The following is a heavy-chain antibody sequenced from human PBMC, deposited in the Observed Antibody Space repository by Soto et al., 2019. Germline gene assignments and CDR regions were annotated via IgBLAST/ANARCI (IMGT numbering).Heavy chain of an antibody. CDR1: EFTFGNAW. Sequence: EVQLVESGGDLVKPGGSIRLSCAASEFTFGNAWISWVRQAPGKGLEWVGRIKSKADGGTTDYAAPVKGRFTISRDESQKTLYLQMNSLKTEDTAVYYCTSLYYGHWGQGTLVTVSS. CDR2: IKSKADGGTT. V-gene: IGHV3-15*01. D-gene: IGHD4-17*01. CDR3: TSLYYGH. J-gene: IGHJ4*02.